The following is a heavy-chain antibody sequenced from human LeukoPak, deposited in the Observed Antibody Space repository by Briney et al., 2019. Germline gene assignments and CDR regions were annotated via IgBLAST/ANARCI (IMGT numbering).Heavy chain of an antibody. D-gene: IGHD3-10*01. CDR2: SDGRGGST. Sequence: GGSLRLSCTASGFPFSNYAMSWVRQAPGKGLEWVSASDGRGGSTYYADSVKGRFTISRDNSKNMVYLQMNSLGAEDTAVYYCAKDIGSGSRGSYYFDYWGQGTLVTVSS. CDR1: GFPFSNYA. CDR3: AKDIGSGSRGSYYFDY. V-gene: IGHV3-23*01. J-gene: IGHJ4*02.